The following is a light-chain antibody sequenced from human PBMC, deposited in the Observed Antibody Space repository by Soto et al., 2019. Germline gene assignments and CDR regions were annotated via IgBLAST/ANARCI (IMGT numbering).Light chain of an antibody. J-gene: IGKJ4*01. CDR1: RAINRY. CDR2: AAT. Sequence: QLTQSPASLSASIGDRVIITCRATRAINRYLAWYQQKPGAAPKLLMYAATTLQRGVPSRFSGAASGTEFTLTITSLQSDDFATYYCQQLNSYPLTFGGGTKVDIK. V-gene: IGKV1-9*01. CDR3: QQLNSYPLT.